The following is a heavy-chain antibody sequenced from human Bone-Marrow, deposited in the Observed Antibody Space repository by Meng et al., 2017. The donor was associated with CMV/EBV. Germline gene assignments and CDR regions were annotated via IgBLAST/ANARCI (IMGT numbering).Heavy chain of an antibody. J-gene: IGHJ6*02. V-gene: IGHV3-23*03. CDR3: AKDMWYCSSTSCPSPPHYYYGMDV. D-gene: IGHD2-2*01. CDR2: IYSGGSST. CDR1: GFTSSSYA. Sequence: GESLKISCAASGFTSSSYAMSWVRQAPGKGLEWVSVIYSGGSSTYYADSVKGRFTISRDNSKNTLYLQMNSLRAEDTAVYYCAKDMWYCSSTSCPSPPHYYYGMDVWGQGTTVPVSS.